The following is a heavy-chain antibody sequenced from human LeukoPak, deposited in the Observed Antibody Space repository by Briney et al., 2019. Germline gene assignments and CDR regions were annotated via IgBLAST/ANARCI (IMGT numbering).Heavy chain of an antibody. CDR2: ISYDGSNR. D-gene: IGHD3-3*01. CDR3: ATLTSITIFGAENQFDY. J-gene: IGHJ4*02. CDR1: GFTFSSYG. V-gene: IGHV3-30*03. Sequence: GGSLRLSCAASGFTFSSYGMQWVRQAPGKGLEWVAVISYDGSNRYYADSVKGRFTISRDNSKNTLYLQMNSLRAEDTAVYYCATLTSITIFGAENQFDYWGQGTLVTVSS.